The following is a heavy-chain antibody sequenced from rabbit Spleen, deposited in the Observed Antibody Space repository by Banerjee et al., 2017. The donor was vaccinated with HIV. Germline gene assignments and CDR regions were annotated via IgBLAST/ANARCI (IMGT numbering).Heavy chain of an antibody. CDR3: ARDGAGGSYFAL. Sequence: QEQLVESGGGLVKPEGSLQLSCTASGFSFSDKAVMCWVRQAPGKGLEWIACIAGSSSGFTYSATWAKGRFTCSKTSSTTVTLQMTSLTAADTATYFCARDGAGGSYFALWGPGTLVTV. D-gene: IGHD8-1*01. J-gene: IGHJ4*01. CDR1: GFSFSDKAV. CDR2: IAGSSSGFT. V-gene: IGHV1S45*01.